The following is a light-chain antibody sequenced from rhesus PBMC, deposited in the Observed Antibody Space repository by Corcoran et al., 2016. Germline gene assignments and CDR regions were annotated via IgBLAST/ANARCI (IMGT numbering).Light chain of an antibody. V-gene: IGKV1S9*01. CDR2: RAS. J-gene: IGKJ2*01. CDR3: QQGYSYPYS. CDR1: QSLSNY. Sequence: DIQMTQSPSSLSASVGDRVTITCQASQSLSNYLNWYQQKPGKIPKLLIYRASSLQSGIPSRLSGSGSWTDFTLTISSLQPEDFATYYCQQGYSYPYSFGQGTKVEIK.